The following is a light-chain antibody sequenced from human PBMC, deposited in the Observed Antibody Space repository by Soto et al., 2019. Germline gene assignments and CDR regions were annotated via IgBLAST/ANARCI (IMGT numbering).Light chain of an antibody. Sequence: DIQRTQSPSTLSGFLADRAXGTCRDSQNINNRLAWYQQKPGKAPKLLIYDASSLESGVPSRFSGSGSGTEFTLTISSLQPDDFATYYCQQYNSYSPTFGQGTKVDIK. J-gene: IGKJ1*01. CDR1: QNINNR. CDR2: DAS. CDR3: QQYNSYSPT. V-gene: IGKV1-5*01.